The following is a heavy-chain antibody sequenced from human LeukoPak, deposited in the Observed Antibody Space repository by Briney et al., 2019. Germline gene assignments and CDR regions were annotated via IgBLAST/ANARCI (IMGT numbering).Heavy chain of an antibody. CDR1: GYTFTSYY. J-gene: IGHJ4*01. CDR2: INPNSGST. CDR3: ARGRDWSTIDY. V-gene: IGHV1-2*02. D-gene: IGHD3/OR15-3a*01. Sequence: WASLKLSCTASGYTFTSYYMRWVRQAPGQGLEWMGWINPNSGSTYYAHNLKGRVTMTRDTSISTAYMELSRLRSDDSAGYYCARGRDWSTIDYWGQGTLVTASS.